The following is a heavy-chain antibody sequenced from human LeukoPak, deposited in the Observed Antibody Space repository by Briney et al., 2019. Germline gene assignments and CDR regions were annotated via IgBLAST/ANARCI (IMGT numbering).Heavy chain of an antibody. Sequence: GGSLRLSCTASGFTFGDYAMSWVRQAPGKGLEWVGFIRSKAYGGTTEYAASVKGRFTISRGDSKSIAYLQMNSLKTEDTAVYYCTRFQLAPYYYGMDVWGQGTTVTVSS. V-gene: IGHV3-49*04. CDR3: TRFQLAPYYYGMDV. CDR1: GFTFGDYA. J-gene: IGHJ6*02. CDR2: IRSKAYGGTT. D-gene: IGHD2-2*01.